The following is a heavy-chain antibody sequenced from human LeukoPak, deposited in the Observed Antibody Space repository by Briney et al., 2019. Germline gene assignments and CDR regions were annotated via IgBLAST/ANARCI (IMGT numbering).Heavy chain of an antibody. Sequence: ASVKVSCKASGYTFTSYGISWVRQAPGQGLEWMGWISAYNGNTNYAQKLQGRVTMTTDTSTGTAYMELRSLRSDDTAVYYCARTSSGYTDYYYYMDVWGKGTTVTVSS. CDR3: ARTSSGYTDYYYYMDV. V-gene: IGHV1-18*01. CDR2: ISAYNGNT. CDR1: GYTFTSYG. D-gene: IGHD3-22*01. J-gene: IGHJ6*03.